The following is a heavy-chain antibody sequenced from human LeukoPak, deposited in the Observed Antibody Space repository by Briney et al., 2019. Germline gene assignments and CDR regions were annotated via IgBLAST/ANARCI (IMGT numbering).Heavy chain of an antibody. Sequence: PGGSLRLSCAASGFTFSSYAMSWVRQAPGKGLEWVSAISGTSRGTYYADSVKGRFTLSRDNSKNTLYLQMNSLRAEDTAVYYCAKGFYDSSGYYYVYAFDIWGQGAMVTVSS. CDR1: GFTFSSYA. CDR3: AKGFYDSSGYYYVYAFDI. CDR2: ISGTSRGT. V-gene: IGHV3-23*01. J-gene: IGHJ3*02. D-gene: IGHD3-22*01.